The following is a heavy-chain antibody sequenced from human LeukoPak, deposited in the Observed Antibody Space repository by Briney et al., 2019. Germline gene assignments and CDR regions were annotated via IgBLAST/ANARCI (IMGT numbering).Heavy chain of an antibody. Sequence: PGGSLRLSCAASGFTFRTYWMHWVRQAPGKGLVWVSRIDNDGSDTIYADSVKGRFTVSRDNAKNTVYLQMNSLRVGDTAVYYCARGWFFHCLDIWGQGTVVTVSS. CDR1: GFTFRTYW. V-gene: IGHV3-74*01. D-gene: IGHD2-21*01. CDR3: ARGWFFHCLDI. J-gene: IGHJ3*02. CDR2: IDNDGSDT.